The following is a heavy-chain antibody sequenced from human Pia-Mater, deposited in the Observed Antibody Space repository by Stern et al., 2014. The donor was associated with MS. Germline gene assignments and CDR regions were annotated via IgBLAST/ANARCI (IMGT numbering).Heavy chain of an antibody. CDR1: GFTFSSYG. V-gene: IGHV3-33*01. J-gene: IGHJ6*02. Sequence: VQLVESGGGVVQPGRSLRLSCAASGFTFSSYGMHWVRQAPGKGLEWVAVIWYDGSNKYYADSVKGRFTISRDNSKNTLYLQMNSLRAEDTAVYYCARSSSPSPYYYYGMAVWGQGTTVTVSS. D-gene: IGHD6-13*01. CDR3: ARSSSPSPYYYYGMAV. CDR2: IWYDGSNK.